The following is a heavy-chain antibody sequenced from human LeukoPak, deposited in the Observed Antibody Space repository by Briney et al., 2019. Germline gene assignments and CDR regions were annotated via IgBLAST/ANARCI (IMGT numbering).Heavy chain of an antibody. V-gene: IGHV4-34*01. CDR3: ARDLAWDAFDI. CDR2: MNPSGRT. CDR1: GGSLSGFY. Sequence: SETLSLTCGVYGGSLSGFYWNWIRQPPGKGLEWIGEMNPSGRTTYNPSLKSRVSMSLDTSKNQFSLKLSSVTAADTAVYYCARDLAWDAFDIWGQGTMVTVSS. J-gene: IGHJ3*02.